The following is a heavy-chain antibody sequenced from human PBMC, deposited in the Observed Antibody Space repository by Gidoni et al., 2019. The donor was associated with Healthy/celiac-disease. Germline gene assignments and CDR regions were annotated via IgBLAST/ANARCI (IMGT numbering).Heavy chain of an antibody. D-gene: IGHD3-22*01. V-gene: IGHV4-38-2*01. Sequence: QVQLQESGPGLVKPSETLSLTCAVSGYSISSGYYWGWIRQPPGKGLEWIGSIYHSGSTYYNPSLKSRVTISVDTSKNQFSLKLSSVTAADTAVYYCAGGYYDSSELTGDYWGQGTLVTVSS. CDR1: GYSISSGYY. CDR3: AGGYYDSSELTGDY. CDR2: IYHSGST. J-gene: IGHJ4*02.